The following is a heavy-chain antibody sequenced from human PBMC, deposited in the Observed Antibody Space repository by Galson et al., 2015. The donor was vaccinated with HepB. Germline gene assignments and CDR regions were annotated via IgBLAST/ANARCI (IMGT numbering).Heavy chain of an antibody. CDR1: GFTFSSYW. CDR3: ASLSNGVRMSYGPTFDY. D-gene: IGHD5-18*01. V-gene: IGHV3-74*01. Sequence: SLRLSCAASGFTFSSYWMHWVRQAPGKGLVWVSRINSDGSSTSYADSVKGRFTISRDNAKNTLYLQMNSLRAGDTAVYYCASLSNGVRMSYGPTFDYWGQGTLVTVSS. J-gene: IGHJ4*02. CDR2: INSDGSST.